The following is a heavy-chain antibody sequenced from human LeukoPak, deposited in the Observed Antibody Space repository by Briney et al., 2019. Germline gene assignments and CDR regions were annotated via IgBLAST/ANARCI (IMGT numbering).Heavy chain of an antibody. Sequence: ASVKVSCKASGYTFTGYYMHWVRQAPGQGLEWMGWINPNSGGTNYAQKFQGGVTMTRDTSISTAYMELSRLRSDDTAVYYCARMAVVVPAAIRWFDPWGQGTLVTVSS. CDR1: GYTFTGYY. D-gene: IGHD2-2*01. CDR3: ARMAVVVPAAIRWFDP. CDR2: INPNSGGT. V-gene: IGHV1-2*02. J-gene: IGHJ5*02.